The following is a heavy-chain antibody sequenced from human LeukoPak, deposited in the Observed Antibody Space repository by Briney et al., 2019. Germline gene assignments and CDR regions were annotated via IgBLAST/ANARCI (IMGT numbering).Heavy chain of an antibody. CDR3: AAENRRRDGYNYVDY. V-gene: IGHV1-58*02. D-gene: IGHD5-24*01. J-gene: IGHJ4*02. CDR2: IVVGSGNT. Sequence: SVKVSCKASGFTFTSSAMQWVRQARGQRLEWIGWIVVGSGNTNYAQKFQERVTITRDMSTSTAYMELSGLRSEDTAVYYCAAENRRRDGYNYVDYWGQGTLVTVSS. CDR1: GFTFTSSA.